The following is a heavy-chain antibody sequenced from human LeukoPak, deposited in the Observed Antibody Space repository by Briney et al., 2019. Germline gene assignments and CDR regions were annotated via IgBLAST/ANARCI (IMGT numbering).Heavy chain of an antibody. V-gene: IGHV4-61*01. J-gene: IGHJ1*01. D-gene: IGHD5-18*01. CDR1: GGSVSSGSYY. CDR2: IYYSGST. CDR3: ATSVDTAMDD. Sequence: SETLSLTCTVSGGSVSSGSYYWSWIRQPPGKGLEWNGYIYYSGSTNYNPSLKSRVTISVDTSKNQFSLKLSSVTAADTAVYYCATSVDTAMDDWGQGTLVTVSS.